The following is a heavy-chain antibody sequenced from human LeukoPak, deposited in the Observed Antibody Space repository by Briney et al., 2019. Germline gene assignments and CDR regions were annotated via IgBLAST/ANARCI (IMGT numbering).Heavy chain of an antibody. D-gene: IGHD4-11*01. CDR1: GFTFSSYA. V-gene: IGHV3-23*01. CDR2: FSGSGGST. CDR3: ANPPTATSFDY. J-gene: IGHJ4*02. Sequence: GGSLRLSCAASGFTFSSYAMSWVRQAPGKGLEWVSAFSGSGGSTYYADSVKGRFTISRDNSKNTLYLQMNSLRADDTAVYYCANPPTATSFDYWGQGTLVTVSS.